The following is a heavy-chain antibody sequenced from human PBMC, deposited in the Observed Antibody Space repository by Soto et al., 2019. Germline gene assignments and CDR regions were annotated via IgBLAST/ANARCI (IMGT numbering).Heavy chain of an antibody. V-gene: IGHV4-59*01. Sequence: SETLSLTCTVSGGSMTGFYWSWIRQSPWKGLEWVGYIHHTGTTIYNPSLKSRVTFSLDTSRSQFSLRLNSVTAADTATYYCARGYYHDRSGSSGIDYWGQGTLVTVSS. CDR3: ARGYYHDRSGSSGIDY. J-gene: IGHJ4*02. CDR1: GGSMTGFY. D-gene: IGHD3-22*01. CDR2: IHHTGTT.